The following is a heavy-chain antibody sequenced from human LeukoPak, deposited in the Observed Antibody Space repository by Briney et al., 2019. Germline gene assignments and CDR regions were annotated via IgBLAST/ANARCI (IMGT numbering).Heavy chain of an antibody. D-gene: IGHD6-13*01. V-gene: IGHV3-30*18. Sequence: GGSLRLSCAASGFTFSSYGMHWVRQAPGKGLEWVAVISYDGSNKYYADSVKGRFTISRDNSKNTLYLQMNSLRAEDTAVYYCAKDIAAAGKGGFDYWGQGTLVTVSS. CDR3: AKDIAAAGKGGFDY. J-gene: IGHJ4*02. CDR2: ISYDGSNK. CDR1: GFTFSSYG.